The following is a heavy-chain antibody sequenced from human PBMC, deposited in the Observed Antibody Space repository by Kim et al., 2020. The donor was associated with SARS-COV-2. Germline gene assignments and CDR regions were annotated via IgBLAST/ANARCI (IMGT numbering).Heavy chain of an antibody. CDR3: ARIYDGGDY. V-gene: IGHV3-11*01. J-gene: IGHJ4*02. D-gene: IGHD5-12*01. Sequence: SYAGSVEGRFTISRDNAKNSLYLQMNSLRADDTAVYYCARIYDGGDYWGQGTLVTVSS.